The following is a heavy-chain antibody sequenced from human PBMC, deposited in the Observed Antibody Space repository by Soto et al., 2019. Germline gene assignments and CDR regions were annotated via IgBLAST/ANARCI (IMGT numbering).Heavy chain of an antibody. D-gene: IGHD4-17*01. CDR1: GFTFSSYA. Sequence: EVQLLESGGGLVQPGGSLRLSCAASGFTFSSYAMSWVRQAPGKGLEWVSAISGSGGSTYYADSVKGRFTISRDNSKNTLYLQMNSLRAEDTAVYYCAKVIDYGDYGLSCAFDIWGQGTMVTVSS. J-gene: IGHJ3*02. CDR3: AKVIDYGDYGLSCAFDI. CDR2: ISGSGGST. V-gene: IGHV3-23*01.